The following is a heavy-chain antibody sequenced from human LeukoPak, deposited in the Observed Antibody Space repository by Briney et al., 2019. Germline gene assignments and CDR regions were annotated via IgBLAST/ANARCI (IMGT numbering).Heavy chain of an antibody. D-gene: IGHD1-1*01. J-gene: IGHJ5*02. CDR2: ISSSSSYM. CDR1: GFTFNTYS. CDR3: GRESNVHNWFDP. V-gene: IGHV3-21*01. Sequence: GGSLRLSCAASGFTFNTYSMNWVRQAPGKGLEWVSCISSSSSYMYYADSVRGRFTISRDNAKNSLYLQMNSLRAEDTAVYYCGRESNVHNWFDPWGQGTLVTVSS.